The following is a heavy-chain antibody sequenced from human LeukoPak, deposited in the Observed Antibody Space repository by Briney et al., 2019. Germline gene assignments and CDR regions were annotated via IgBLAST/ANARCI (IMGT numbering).Heavy chain of an antibody. D-gene: IGHD1-26*01. CDR3: AKDITGSYYYFDY. CDR2: ISSSSSAI. Sequence: GGSLRLSCAASGFTFSSYSMNWVRQAPGKGLEWVSYISSSSSAIYYTDSVKGRFTISRDNAKNTLYLQMNSLRAEDTAVYYCAKDITGSYYYFDYWGQGTLVTVSS. J-gene: IGHJ4*02. V-gene: IGHV3-48*01. CDR1: GFTFSSYS.